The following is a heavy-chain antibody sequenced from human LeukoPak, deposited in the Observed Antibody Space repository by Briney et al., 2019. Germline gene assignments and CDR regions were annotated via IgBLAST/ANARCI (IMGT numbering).Heavy chain of an antibody. V-gene: IGHV1-18*01. CDR1: GYTFTSYG. J-gene: IGHJ6*02. Sequence: RASVKVSCKASGYTFTSYGISWVRQAPGQGLEWMGWISAYNGNTNYAQKLQGRVTMTTDTSTSTAYMELRSLRSDDTAVYYCARESLVPIAASRVVYYYGMDVWGQGTTVTVSS. D-gene: IGHD2-15*01. CDR2: ISAYNGNT. CDR3: ARESLVPIAASRVVYYYGMDV.